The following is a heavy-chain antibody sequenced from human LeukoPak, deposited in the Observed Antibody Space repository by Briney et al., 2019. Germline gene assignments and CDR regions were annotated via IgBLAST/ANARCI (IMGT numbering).Heavy chain of an antibody. CDR1: GYTFTGYY. CDR3: ARAWGTTVTTFFDY. V-gene: IGHV1-2*02. J-gene: IGHJ4*02. CDR2: INPNSGGT. D-gene: IGHD4-17*01. Sequence: GASVRVSCKASGYTFTGYYMHWVRQAPGQGLEWMGWINPNSGGTNYAQKFQGRVTMTRDTSISTAYMELSRLRSDDTAVYYCARAWGTTVTTFFDYWGQGTLVTVSS.